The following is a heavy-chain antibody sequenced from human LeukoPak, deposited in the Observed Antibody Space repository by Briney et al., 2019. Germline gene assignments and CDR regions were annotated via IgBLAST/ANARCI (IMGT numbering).Heavy chain of an antibody. V-gene: IGHV3-15*01. Sequence: MPGGSLRLSCAASRFTFSNAWMSWVRQAPGKGLEWVGRIKSKTDGGTTDYAAPVKGRFTISRDDSKNTLYLQMNSLKTEDTAVYYCTTEGIAAVAVGQHWGQGTLVTVSS. CDR2: IKSKTDGGTT. CDR3: TTEGIAAVAVGQH. D-gene: IGHD6-13*01. CDR1: RFTFSNAW. J-gene: IGHJ1*01.